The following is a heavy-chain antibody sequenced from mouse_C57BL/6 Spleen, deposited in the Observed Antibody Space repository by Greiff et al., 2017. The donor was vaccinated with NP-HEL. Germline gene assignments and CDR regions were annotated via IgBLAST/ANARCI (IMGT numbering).Heavy chain of an antibody. CDR1: GFNIKDYY. J-gene: IGHJ3*01. D-gene: IGHD2-4*01. CDR2: IDPEDGDT. V-gene: IGHV14-1*01. CDR3: TFIYYDYGGFAY. Sequence: EVKLVESGAELVRPGASVKLSCTASGFNIKDYYMHWVKQRPEQGLEWIGRIDPEDGDTEYAPKFQGKANMTADTSSNTAYLQLSSLTSEDTAVYYCTFIYYDYGGFAYWGQGTLVTVSA.